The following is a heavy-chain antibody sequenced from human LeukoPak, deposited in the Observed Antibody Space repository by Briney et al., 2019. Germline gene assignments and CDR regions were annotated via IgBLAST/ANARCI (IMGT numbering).Heavy chain of an antibody. CDR2: TSGSGVNS. D-gene: IGHD5-12*01. CDR1: GFTLRSYD. CDR3: AKEYSGYDFDY. Sequence: GGSLRLSCAASGFTLRSYDMSWIRQAPGKGLEWVAATSGSGVNSYYADSVRGRFTISRDNSQNTLYLQMDSLRAEDTALYYCAKEYSGYDFDYWGQGTLVTVSS. V-gene: IGHV3-23*01. J-gene: IGHJ4*02.